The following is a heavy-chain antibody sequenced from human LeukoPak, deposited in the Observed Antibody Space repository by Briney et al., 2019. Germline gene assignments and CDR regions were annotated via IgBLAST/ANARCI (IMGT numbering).Heavy chain of an antibody. J-gene: IGHJ4*02. V-gene: IGHV4-39*01. Sequence: SETLSLTCTVSGGSISSSSYYWGWIRQPPGKGLEWIGSIYYSGSTYYNPSLKSRVTISVDTSKNQFSLKLSSVTAADTAVYYCAGLGGGDRFDYWGQRTLVTVSS. CDR2: IYYSGST. D-gene: IGHD2-21*02. CDR1: GGSISSSSYY. CDR3: AGLGGGDRFDY.